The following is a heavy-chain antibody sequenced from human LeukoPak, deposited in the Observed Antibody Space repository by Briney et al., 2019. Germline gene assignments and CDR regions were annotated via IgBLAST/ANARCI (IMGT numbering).Heavy chain of an antibody. CDR2: VSISSGTI. D-gene: IGHD3-16*01. CDR1: GFTVSGHN. Sequence: GGSLRLSCAASGFTVSGHNVNWVRQAPGKGLEWISFVSISSGTIYYADSVKGRFRISRDNAKSSLDLEMNSLRAEGTAVYYCARAMSTFGGVRNYFDSWGQGTLVTVSS. J-gene: IGHJ4*02. CDR3: ARAMSTFGGVRNYFDS. V-gene: IGHV3-48*04.